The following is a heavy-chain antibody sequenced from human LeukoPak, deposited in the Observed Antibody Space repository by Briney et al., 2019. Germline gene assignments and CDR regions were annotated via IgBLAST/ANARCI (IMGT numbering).Heavy chain of an antibody. CDR2: ISSSSSYI. J-gene: IGHJ4*02. CDR1: GFTFSSYS. D-gene: IGHD6-19*01. V-gene: IGHV3-21*01. CDR3: ARGPREQWLAFDY. Sequence: GGSLRLSCAASGFTFSSYSMNWVRQAPGKGLEWVLSISSSSSYIYYADSVKGRFTISRDNAKNSLYLQMNSLRAEDTAVYYCARGPREQWLAFDYWGQGTLVTVSS.